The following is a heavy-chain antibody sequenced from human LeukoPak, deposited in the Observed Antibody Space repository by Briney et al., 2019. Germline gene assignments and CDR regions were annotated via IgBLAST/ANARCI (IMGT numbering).Heavy chain of an antibody. Sequence: SETLSLTCTVSGDSISHSSWSWLRQPPGKGLEWIGYSSYSGSTNFNPSLKSRVTISVDTSKNQVSLKLTSVTAADTAVYYCARWAPDHRYCSSTSCPNWFDPWGQGTLVTVSS. J-gene: IGHJ5*02. V-gene: IGHV4-59*12. D-gene: IGHD2-2*01. CDR2: SSYSGST. CDR3: ARWAPDHRYCSSTSCPNWFDP. CDR1: GDSISHSS.